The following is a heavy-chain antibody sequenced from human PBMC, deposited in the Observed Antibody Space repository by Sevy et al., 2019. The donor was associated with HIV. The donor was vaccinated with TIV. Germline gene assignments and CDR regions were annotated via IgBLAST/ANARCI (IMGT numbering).Heavy chain of an antibody. CDR1: GFTFSDYY. V-gene: IGHV3-11*01. Sequence: GGSLRLSCAASGFTFSDYYMSWIRQAPGKGLEWVSYISRSGSTINYAASVKGRFTIPRENAKNSLYLQISSLRAEDSAVYYCARENTMIEEPGWFDPWGQGTLVTVSS. J-gene: IGHJ5*02. CDR3: ARENTMIEEPGWFDP. D-gene: IGHD3-22*01. CDR2: ISRSGSTI.